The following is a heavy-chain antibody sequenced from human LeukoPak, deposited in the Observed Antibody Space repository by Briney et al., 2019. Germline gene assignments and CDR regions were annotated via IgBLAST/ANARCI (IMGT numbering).Heavy chain of an antibody. CDR2: INHSGST. J-gene: IGHJ4*02. CDR1: GGSFSGYY. V-gene: IGHV4-34*01. Sequence: SETLSLTCAVYGGSFSGYYWSWVRQPPGKGMEWIGEINHSGSTNYNPSLKLRVTISVDTSKNQFSLKLSSLTAADTAVYYCAYHFGGQTPFRDYWGQGTLVTVSS. CDR3: AYHFGGQTPFRDY. D-gene: IGHD3-16*01.